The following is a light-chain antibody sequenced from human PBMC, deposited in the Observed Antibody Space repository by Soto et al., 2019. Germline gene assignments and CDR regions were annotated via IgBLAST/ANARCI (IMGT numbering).Light chain of an antibody. CDR2: AAS. V-gene: IGKV1-9*01. Sequence: DIQLTQSPSFLSASVGDRVTITCRASQGISSYLAWYQQKPGKAPKLLIYAASTLQSGVPSRSSGSGSVTEFTLTISSLQPEDFATYYCQQLNSYPPLTFGPGTKVDIK. J-gene: IGKJ3*01. CDR3: QQLNSYPPLT. CDR1: QGISSY.